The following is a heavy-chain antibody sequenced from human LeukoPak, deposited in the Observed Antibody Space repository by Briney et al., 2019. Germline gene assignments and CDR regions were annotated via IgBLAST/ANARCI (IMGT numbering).Heavy chain of an antibody. Sequence: SVKVSCKASGFTFTSSAMQWVRQARGQRLEWIGWIVVGSGNTNYAQKFQERVTITRDMSTSTAYMELSSLRSEDTAVYYCATMDGREYYYDSSAWGYFDYWGQGTLVTVSS. CDR3: ATMDGREYYYDSSAWGYFDY. J-gene: IGHJ4*02. D-gene: IGHD3-22*01. V-gene: IGHV1-58*02. CDR1: GFTFTSSA. CDR2: IVVGSGNT.